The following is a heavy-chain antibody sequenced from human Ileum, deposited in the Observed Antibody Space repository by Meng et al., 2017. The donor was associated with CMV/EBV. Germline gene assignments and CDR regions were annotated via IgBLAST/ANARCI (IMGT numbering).Heavy chain of an antibody. CDR3: ARGGIDSKSSDY. D-gene: IGHD3-22*01. CDR2: INWNSGKI. J-gene: IGHJ4*02. V-gene: IGHV3-20*04. Sequence: CAASGFTFDDYGMSWVRQAPEKGLEWVSGINWNSGKIDYGDSVKGRFTISRDNAKNSLYLQMNSLRAEDTALYYCARGGIDSKSSDYWGRGTLVTVSS. CDR1: GFTFDDYG.